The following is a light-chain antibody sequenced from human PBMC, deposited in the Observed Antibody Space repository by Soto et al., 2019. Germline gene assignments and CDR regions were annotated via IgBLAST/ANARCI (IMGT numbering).Light chain of an antibody. V-gene: IGKV3-20*01. CDR3: QQYGNSPWT. Sequence: EIVLTQSPGTLSLSPGERGTLSCRASQRFGSSNLAWYQQKPGQAPRLLIYSTSSRATGIPDRFSGSGSGTDFTLTISRLEPEYFAVYYCQQYGNSPWTFGQGTKVEI. CDR1: QRFGSSN. CDR2: STS. J-gene: IGKJ1*01.